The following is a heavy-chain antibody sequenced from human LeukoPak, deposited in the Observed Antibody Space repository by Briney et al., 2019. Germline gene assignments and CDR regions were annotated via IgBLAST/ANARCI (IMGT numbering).Heavy chain of an antibody. J-gene: IGHJ4*02. V-gene: IGHV3-64*01. CDR1: GFTISRSS. Sequence: GGSLRLSCAASGFTISRSSMHWVRQAPGKGLEFVSAISRSGGNTYYANSVKGRFTISRDTSKNSLYLQMNSLRAEDTAVYYCARVDSSGWRTNPVVGYWGQGTLVTVSS. CDR2: ISRSGGNT. D-gene: IGHD6-19*01. CDR3: ARVDSSGWRTNPVVGY.